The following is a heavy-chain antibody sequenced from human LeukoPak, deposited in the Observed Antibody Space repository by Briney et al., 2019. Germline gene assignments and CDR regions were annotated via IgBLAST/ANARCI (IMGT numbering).Heavy chain of an antibody. CDR3: ARGLGGNPLGY. D-gene: IGHD4-23*01. CDR2: IYYSGST. V-gene: IGHV4-39*01. CDR1: GGSISSSSYY. Sequence: SETLSLTCTVSGGSISSSSYYWGWIRQPPGKGLEWIGSIYYSGSTYYNPSLKSRVTISVDTSKNQFSLKLSSVTAADTAVYYCARGLGGNPLGYWGQGTLVTVSS. J-gene: IGHJ4*02.